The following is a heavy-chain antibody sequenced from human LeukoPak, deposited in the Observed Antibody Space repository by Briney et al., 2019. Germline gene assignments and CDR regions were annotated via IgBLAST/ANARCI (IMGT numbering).Heavy chain of an antibody. V-gene: IGHV3-48*03. D-gene: IGHD3-22*01. CDR1: GFTFSSYE. Sequence: GGSLRLSCAASGFTFSSYEMNWVRQAPGKGLEWVSYNSRSGRTIYYADSVKGRFTISRDNAKNSLYLQMNSLRAEDTAVYYCARDGDSSGYYYEGAFDIWGQGTMVTVSS. CDR3: ARDGDSSGYYYEGAFDI. CDR2: NSRSGRTI. J-gene: IGHJ3*02.